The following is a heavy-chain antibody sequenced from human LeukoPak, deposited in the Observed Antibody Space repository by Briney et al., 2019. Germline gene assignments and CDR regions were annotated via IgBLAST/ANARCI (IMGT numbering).Heavy chain of an antibody. CDR2: IYPADSYT. CDR3: ARSTMVRGVISMDV. J-gene: IGHJ6*02. CDR1: GYRFTIYW. V-gene: IGHV5-51*01. Sequence: GESLKISCKGSGYRFTIYWIGWVRHMPGKGLQWLGIIYPADSYTRYSPSFQGQVTISADKSISTTYLQWSSLKASDTAMYYCARSTMVRGVISMDVWGQGTTVTVSS. D-gene: IGHD3-10*01.